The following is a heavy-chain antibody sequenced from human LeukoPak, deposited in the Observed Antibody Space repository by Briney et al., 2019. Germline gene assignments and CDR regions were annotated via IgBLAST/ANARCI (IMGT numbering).Heavy chain of an antibody. CDR3: AKDVGGITMIEPNYYFDY. CDR2: IRYDGSDK. J-gene: IGHJ4*02. CDR1: GFTFNRYA. D-gene: IGHD3-22*01. Sequence: PGGSLRLSCAASGFTFNRYAMHWVRQAPGKGLEWVAFIRYDGSDKYYADSVKGRFTISRDNSKNTLYLQMNSLRAEDTAVYYCAKDVGGITMIEPNYYFDYWGQGTLVTVSS. V-gene: IGHV3-30*02.